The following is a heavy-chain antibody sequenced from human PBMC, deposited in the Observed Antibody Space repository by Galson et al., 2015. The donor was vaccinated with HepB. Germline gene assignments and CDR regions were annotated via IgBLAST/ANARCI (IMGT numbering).Heavy chain of an antibody. CDR3: ARDGFGSSWYRDVYYGMDV. J-gene: IGHJ6*02. Sequence: SVKVSCKASGYTFTSYAMHWVRQAPGQRLEWMGWINAGNGNTKYSQKFQGRVTITRDTSASTTYMELSSLRSEDTAVYYCARDGFGSSWYRDVYYGMDVWGQGTTVTVSS. D-gene: IGHD6-13*01. CDR1: GYTFTSYA. CDR2: INAGNGNT. V-gene: IGHV1-3*01.